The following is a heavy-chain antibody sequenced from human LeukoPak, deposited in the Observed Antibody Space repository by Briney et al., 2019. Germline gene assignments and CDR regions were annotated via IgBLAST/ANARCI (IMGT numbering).Heavy chain of an antibody. CDR2: IWYVGSNK. J-gene: IGHJ4*02. Sequence: GRSLRLSCAASGFTFSSYGMHWVRQAPGKGLEWVAVIWYVGSNKYYADSVKGRFTISRDNSKNTLYLQMNSLRAEDTAVYYCATLGQGSDYWGQGTLVTVSS. CDR3: ATLGQGSDY. V-gene: IGHV3-33*01. CDR1: GFTFSSYG.